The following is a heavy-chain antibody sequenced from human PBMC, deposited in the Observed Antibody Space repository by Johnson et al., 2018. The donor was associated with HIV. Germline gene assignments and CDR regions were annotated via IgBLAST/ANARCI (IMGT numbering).Heavy chain of an antibody. CDR1: GFTLGDHG. V-gene: IGHV3-20*04. J-gene: IGHJ3*02. CDR2: INWSGGIT. CDR3: AKDYGDYGFVRDAFDI. D-gene: IGHD4-17*01. Sequence: VQLVESGGGVVRPGGSLRLSCVASGFTLGDHGMSWVRQVPGKGLEWVSDINWSGGITNYLDSVKGRFTISRDNAKNSLFLQMSSLRAEDTALYYCAKDYGDYGFVRDAFDIWGQGTVVTVSS.